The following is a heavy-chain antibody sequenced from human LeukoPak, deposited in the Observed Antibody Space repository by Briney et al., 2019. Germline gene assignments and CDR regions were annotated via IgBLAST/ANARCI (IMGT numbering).Heavy chain of an antibody. Sequence: GGSLRLSCAVSGFTFSVYAMHWVRQIPGKGPECISSISGSRDFIYYADSVKGRFTISRDNAKNSLYLDMNSLRVEDTAVYFCERALVGAAFDTWGQGALVTVSS. CDR2: ISGSRDFI. D-gene: IGHD1-26*01. CDR3: ERALVGAAFDT. CDR1: GFTFSVYA. J-gene: IGHJ4*02. V-gene: IGHV3-21*06.